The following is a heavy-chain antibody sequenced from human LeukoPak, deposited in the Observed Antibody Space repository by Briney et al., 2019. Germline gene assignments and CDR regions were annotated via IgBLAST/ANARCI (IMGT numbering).Heavy chain of an antibody. D-gene: IGHD4-17*01. Sequence: ASVKVSCKASGYTFTGYYMHWVRQAPGQGLEWMGRINPNSGGTNYAQKFQGRVTMARDTSISTAYMELSRLRSDDTAVYYCARDSGYYGDYDYWGQGTLVTVSS. J-gene: IGHJ4*02. CDR1: GYTFTGYY. CDR3: ARDSGYYGDYDY. V-gene: IGHV1-2*06. CDR2: INPNSGGT.